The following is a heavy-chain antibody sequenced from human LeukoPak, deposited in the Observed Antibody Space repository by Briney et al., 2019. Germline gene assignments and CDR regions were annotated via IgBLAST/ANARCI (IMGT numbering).Heavy chain of an antibody. J-gene: IGHJ3*02. CDR1: GFTFSSSW. CDR3: TGYYDSKKNAFDI. CDR2: ITRDGSST. V-gene: IGHV3-74*01. D-gene: IGHD3-22*01. Sequence: GGSLRLSCAASGFTFSSSWMHWVRQAPGKGLVWVSRITRDGSSTTYADSVKGRFTISRDNSKNTLYLQMNSLRAEDTAVYYCTGYYDSKKNAFDIWGQGTMVTVSS.